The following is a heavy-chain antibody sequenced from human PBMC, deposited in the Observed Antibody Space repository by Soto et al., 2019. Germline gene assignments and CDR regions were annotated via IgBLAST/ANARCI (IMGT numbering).Heavy chain of an antibody. CDR3: AADSSPATSNYYYCYGMYV. CDR1: GFTFTSSA. V-gene: IGHV1-58*01. D-gene: IGHD2-2*01. J-gene: IGHJ6*02. CDR2: IVVGSGNT. Sequence: SVKVSCKASGFTFTSSAVQWVRQARGQRLEWIGWIVVGSGNTNYAQKFQERVTITRDMSTSTAYMELSSLRSEDTAVYYCAADSSPATSNYYYCYGMYVWGQGTTVTVSS.